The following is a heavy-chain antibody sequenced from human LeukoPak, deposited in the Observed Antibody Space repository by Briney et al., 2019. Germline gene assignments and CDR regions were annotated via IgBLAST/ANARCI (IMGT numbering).Heavy chain of an antibody. Sequence: PGGSLRLSCAASGFTVSNNYMSWVRQAPGKGLEWVSHISHTGDIKYADSVKGRFTISRDNSKNSQYLQMTSLRAEDTAVYYCARSSGSYRPFDSWGQGILVTVSS. CDR3: ARSSGSYRPFDS. CDR2: ISHTGDI. V-gene: IGHV3-69-1*02. CDR1: GFTVSNNY. J-gene: IGHJ5*01. D-gene: IGHD3-22*01.